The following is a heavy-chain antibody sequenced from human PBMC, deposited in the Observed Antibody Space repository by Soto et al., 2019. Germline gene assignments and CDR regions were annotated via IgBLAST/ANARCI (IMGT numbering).Heavy chain of an antibody. D-gene: IGHD2-2*01. Sequence: GGSLRLSCAASGFTFSSYAMSWVRQAPGKGLEWVSAISGSGGSTYYADSVKGRFTISRDNSKNTLYLQMNSLRAEDTAVYYYACQGGIVVVPAAPRGAFDIWGQGTRVTVSS. CDR2: ISGSGGST. CDR3: ACQGGIVVVPAAPRGAFDI. J-gene: IGHJ3*02. V-gene: IGHV3-23*01. CDR1: GFTFSSYA.